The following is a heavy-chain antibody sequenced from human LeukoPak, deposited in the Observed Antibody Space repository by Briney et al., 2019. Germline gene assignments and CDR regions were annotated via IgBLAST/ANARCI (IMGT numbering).Heavy chain of an antibody. CDR3: AIHGGGTIRIEAFDV. CDR1: AFTFSSYG. D-gene: IGHD3-3*01. CDR2: ISGDGRDI. J-gene: IGHJ3*01. Sequence: GGPLRPSCAASAFTFSSYGMSWVRQAPGKGLEWVSAISGDGRDIFYADAVKGRFTISRDNSKNTLYLQMNSLRDEDTALYYCAIHGGGTIRIEAFDVWGQGTMVTISS. V-gene: IGHV3-23*01.